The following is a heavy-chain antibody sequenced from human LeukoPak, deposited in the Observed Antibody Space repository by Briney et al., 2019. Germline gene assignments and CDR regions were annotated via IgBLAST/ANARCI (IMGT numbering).Heavy chain of an antibody. Sequence: GGSLRLSCAASGFTFSSYSMNWVRQAPGKGLEWVSSISSSSSYIYYADSVKGRFTISRDNAKNSLYLQMNSLRAEDTAVYYCARRPLYYDSSGYYFYYYGMDVWGQGTTVTVSS. CDR3: ARRPLYYDSSGYYFYYYGMDV. V-gene: IGHV3-21*01. J-gene: IGHJ6*02. CDR2: ISSSSSYI. CDR1: GFTFSSYS. D-gene: IGHD3-22*01.